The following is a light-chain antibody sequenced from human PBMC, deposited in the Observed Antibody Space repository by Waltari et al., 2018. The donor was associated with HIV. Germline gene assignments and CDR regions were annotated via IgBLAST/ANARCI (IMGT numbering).Light chain of an antibody. CDR1: QTINNW. Sequence: DLQMAQSPSTLSASVGDRVTITCRASQTINNWLAWYQQKPGKAPKLLIYMASSLEGGVPSRFSGSGSGTEFNLTISSLQPDDFATYYCQQYYRYLSFGGGTKVEIK. CDR2: MAS. CDR3: QQYYRYLS. V-gene: IGKV1-5*03. J-gene: IGKJ4*01.